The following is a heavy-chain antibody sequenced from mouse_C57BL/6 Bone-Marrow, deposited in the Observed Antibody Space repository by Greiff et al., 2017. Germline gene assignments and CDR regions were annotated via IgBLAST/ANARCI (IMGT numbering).Heavy chain of an antibody. V-gene: IGHV7-3*01. D-gene: IGHD1-1*01. CDR3: ARYHYYYGSSWYFDV. Sequence: EVKLVESGGGLVQPGGSLSLSCAASGFTFTDYYMSWVRQPPGKALEWLGFIRNKANGYTTEYSASVKGRFTISRDNSQSIIYLQMSTLRAEDSATYYCARYHYYYGSSWYFDVWGTGTTVTVSS. J-gene: IGHJ1*03. CDR2: IRNKANGYTT. CDR1: GFTFTDYY.